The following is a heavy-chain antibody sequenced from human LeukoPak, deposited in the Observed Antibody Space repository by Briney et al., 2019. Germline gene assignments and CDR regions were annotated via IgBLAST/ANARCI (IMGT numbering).Heavy chain of an antibody. CDR3: ARHKAGYGITPDAFDI. Sequence: SETLSLTCTVSGGSISSYYWSWIRQPPGKGLEWIGYIYYSGSTNYNPSLKSLVTISVDTSKNQFSLKLSSVTAADTAVYYCARHKAGYGITPDAFDIWGQGTMVTVSS. CDR2: IYYSGST. CDR1: GGSISSYY. J-gene: IGHJ3*02. V-gene: IGHV4-59*08. D-gene: IGHD6-13*01.